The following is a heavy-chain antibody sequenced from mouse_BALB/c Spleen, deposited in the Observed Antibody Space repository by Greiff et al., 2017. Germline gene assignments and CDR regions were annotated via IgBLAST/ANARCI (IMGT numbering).Heavy chain of an antibody. CDR3: ARDWERRDAMDY. J-gene: IGHJ4*01. CDR1: GYSFTSYY. V-gene: IGHV1-66*01. D-gene: IGHD4-1*01. Sequence: LEESGPELVKPGASVKISCKASGYSFTSYYIHWVKQRPGQGLEWIGWIFPGSGNTKYNEKFKGKATLTADTSSSTAYMQLSSLTSEDSAVYFCARDWERRDAMDYWGQGTSVTVSS. CDR2: IFPGSGNT.